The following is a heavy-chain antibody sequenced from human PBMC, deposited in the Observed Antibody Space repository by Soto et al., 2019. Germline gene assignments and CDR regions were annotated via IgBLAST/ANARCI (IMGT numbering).Heavy chain of an antibody. V-gene: IGHV3-23*01. CDR2: ISGSGGST. Sequence: GALRLSGAASGFSFSSYAMSWVRQAPGKGLEWASAISGSGGSTYYEDSVKGRFTISRDNSKNTLYLQMNRLRAEDTAVYYCANLGGGTIFGVVIYFDYWGQGTLVTVSS. J-gene: IGHJ4*02. CDR3: ANLGGGTIFGVVIYFDY. D-gene: IGHD3-3*01. CDR1: GFSFSSYA.